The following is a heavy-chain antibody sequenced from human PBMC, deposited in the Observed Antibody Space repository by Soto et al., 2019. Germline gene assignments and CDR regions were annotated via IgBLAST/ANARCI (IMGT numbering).Heavy chain of an antibody. Sequence: HPGGSLRLSCAASGFTFSTHWMHWVRQVPEKGLVWVSRINGDGSQTTYADSVRGRLTISRDNAKNMLYLQMNNLRVEDTAVYYCAGDSPHDSTVAGDYWGQGTLVTVSS. V-gene: IGHV3-74*01. CDR2: INGDGSQT. CDR3: AGDSPHDSTVAGDY. D-gene: IGHD3-22*01. CDR1: GFTFSTHW. J-gene: IGHJ4*02.